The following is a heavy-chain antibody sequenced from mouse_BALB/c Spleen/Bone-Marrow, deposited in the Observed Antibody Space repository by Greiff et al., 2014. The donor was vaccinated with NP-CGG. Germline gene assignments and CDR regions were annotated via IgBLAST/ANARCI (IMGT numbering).Heavy chain of an antibody. CDR2: IYPGDGDT. CDR1: RFTFSCHW. CDR3: ARGDPFDY. Sequence: QGQLKGAGAGLGRPGALVKVSCQASRFTFSCHWVQWGKQRPGQGLEWIWAIYPGDGDTRYTQKFKGKATLTADKSSSTAYMQLSSLASEDSAVYYCARGDPFDYWGQGTTLTVSS. V-gene: IGHV1-87*01. J-gene: IGHJ2*01.